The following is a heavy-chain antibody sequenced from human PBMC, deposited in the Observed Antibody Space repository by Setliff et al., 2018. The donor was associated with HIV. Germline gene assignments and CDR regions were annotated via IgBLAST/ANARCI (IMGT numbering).Heavy chain of an antibody. Sequence: ASVKVSCKASGYTFTSYDINWVRQATGQGLEWMGWMNPNSGNTGYAQKFQGRVTMTRKISISTAYMELSSLRSEDTAVYYCARDGSSYYGSGSYTWFDPWGQGTLVTVSS. V-gene: IGHV1-8*02. CDR2: MNPNSGNT. D-gene: IGHD3-10*01. J-gene: IGHJ5*02. CDR3: ARDGSSYYGSGSYTWFDP. CDR1: GYTFTSYD.